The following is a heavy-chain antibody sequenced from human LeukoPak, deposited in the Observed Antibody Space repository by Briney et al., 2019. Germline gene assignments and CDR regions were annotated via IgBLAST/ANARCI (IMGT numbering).Heavy chain of an antibody. CDR1: GYTFTSYG. Sequence: ASVKVSCKASGYTFTSYGISWVRQAPGQGLEWMGWISAYNGNTNYAQKFQGRVTMTRDTSTSTAYMELSRLRSDDTAVYYCARDLGHSSGWYGGAFDIWGQGTMVTVSS. V-gene: IGHV1-18*01. CDR2: ISAYNGNT. CDR3: ARDLGHSSGWYGGAFDI. J-gene: IGHJ3*02. D-gene: IGHD6-19*01.